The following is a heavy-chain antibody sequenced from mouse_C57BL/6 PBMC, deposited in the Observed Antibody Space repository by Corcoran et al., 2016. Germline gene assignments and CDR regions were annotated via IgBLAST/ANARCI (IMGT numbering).Heavy chain of an antibody. V-gene: IGHV9-3*01. Sequence: QIQLVQSGPELKKPGETVKISCKASGYTFTTYGMSWVKQAPGKGLKWMGWINTYSGVPTYADDFKGRFAFSLETSASTAYLQINNLKNEDTATYFCARSGITTVVDRFAYWGQGTLVTVSA. CDR2: INTYSGVP. CDR1: GYTFTTYG. CDR3: ARSGITTVVDRFAY. J-gene: IGHJ3*01. D-gene: IGHD1-1*01.